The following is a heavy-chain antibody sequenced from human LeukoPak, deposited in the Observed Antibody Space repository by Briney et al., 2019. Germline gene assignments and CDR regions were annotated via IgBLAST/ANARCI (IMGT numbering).Heavy chain of an antibody. V-gene: IGHV3-30*18. CDR3: AKAASSSWPSYYYGMDV. J-gene: IGHJ6*02. D-gene: IGHD6-13*01. CDR2: ISSDGSDT. CDR1: GFTFSSYG. Sequence: GGSLRLSCAGSGFTFSSYGMHWVRQAPGKGLEWVAAISSDGSDTYYTDSVKGRFTISKDNSKNTVYLQMSSLRVDDTAVYYCAKAASSSWPSYYYGMDVWGQGTTVTVSS.